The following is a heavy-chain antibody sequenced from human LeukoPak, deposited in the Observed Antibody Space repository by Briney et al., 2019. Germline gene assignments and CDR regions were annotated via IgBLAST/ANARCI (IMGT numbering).Heavy chain of an antibody. D-gene: IGHD1-1*01. CDR3: ARHRTGTTRGHDY. CDR2: INHSGST. V-gene: IGHV4-34*01. CDR1: GGSFSGYY. J-gene: IGHJ4*02. Sequence: SETLSLTCAVYGGSFSGYYWSWIRQPPGKGLEWIGEINHSGSTNYNPSLKSRVTISLDTSKNQFSLKLSSVTAADTAMYYCARHRTGTTRGHDYWGQGTLVTVSS.